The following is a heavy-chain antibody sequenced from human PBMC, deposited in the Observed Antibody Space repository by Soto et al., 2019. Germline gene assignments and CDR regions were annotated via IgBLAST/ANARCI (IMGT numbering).Heavy chain of an antibody. CDR3: ARDGGIQLWIFEY. V-gene: IGHV3-30-3*01. D-gene: IGHD5-18*01. CDR2: ISYDGSNK. J-gene: IGHJ4*02. Sequence: QVQLVESGGGVVQPGRSLRLSCAASGFTFSSYAMQWVRQAPVKGLEWVAVISYDGSNKYYADSVKGRFTIFRDNSKNAQYLQMNSLRAEVTAVYYCARDGGIQLWIFEYWVQGTLVTVSS. CDR1: GFTFSSYA.